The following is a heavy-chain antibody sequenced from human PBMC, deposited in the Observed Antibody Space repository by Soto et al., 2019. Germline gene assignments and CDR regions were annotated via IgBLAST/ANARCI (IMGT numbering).Heavy chain of an antibody. Sequence: EVQLVECGGGLVQPGGSLRLSCAASGFTFSTHWMHWVRQAPGKGLVWVSRINHDGSSISYADSVKGRFTISRDNAKNTLYLQMNSLTAEDTAVYYCATVGAIAAVDNRPSGDYWGQGTLVTVSS. J-gene: IGHJ4*02. CDR1: GFTFSTHW. CDR2: INHDGSSI. V-gene: IGHV3-74*01. CDR3: ATVGAIAAVDNRPSGDY. D-gene: IGHD6-13*01.